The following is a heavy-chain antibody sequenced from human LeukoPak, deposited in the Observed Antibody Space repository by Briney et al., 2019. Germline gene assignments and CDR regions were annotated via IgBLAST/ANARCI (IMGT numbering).Heavy chain of an antibody. CDR3: TKWSGYGDS. D-gene: IGHD5-12*01. CDR1: GFTFSAHS. J-gene: IGHJ4*02. Sequence: PGGSLRLSCAASGFTFSAHSMTWVRQAPGKGLEWVLGISASGDATFYADSVKGRFTISRDNSKNTLDLQMNSLRAEDTAVYYCTKWSGYGDSWGQGTLVTVSS. V-gene: IGHV3-23*01. CDR2: ISASGDAT.